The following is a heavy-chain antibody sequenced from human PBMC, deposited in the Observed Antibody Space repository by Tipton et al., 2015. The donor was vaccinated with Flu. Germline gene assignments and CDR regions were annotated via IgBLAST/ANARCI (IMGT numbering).Heavy chain of an antibody. V-gene: IGHV4-61*02. Sequence: TLSLTCIVSGGSISSGSYYWSWIRQPAGKGLEWIGRIFTSGNTNYNPSLKSRVTISLDTSKNQFSLKLCSVTAADTAVYYCARGLEAATGTWGQNWFDPWGQGTLVTVSS. J-gene: IGHJ5*02. CDR3: ARGLEAATGTWGQNWFDP. D-gene: IGHD6-13*01. CDR1: GGSISSGSYY. CDR2: IFTSGNT.